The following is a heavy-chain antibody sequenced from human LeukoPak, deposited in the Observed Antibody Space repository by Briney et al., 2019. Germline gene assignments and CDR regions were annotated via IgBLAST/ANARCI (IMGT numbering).Heavy chain of an antibody. CDR2: IYYSGST. CDR1: GGSISSYY. Sequence: SETLSLTCTVSGGSISSYYWSWIRQPPGKGLEWIGYIYYSGSTNYNPSLKSRVAISVDTSKNHFSLKLRSVTAADTAVYYCVRGRSHWAYWGQGTLVTVSS. CDR3: VRGRSHWAY. J-gene: IGHJ4*02. D-gene: IGHD3-10*01. V-gene: IGHV4-59*01.